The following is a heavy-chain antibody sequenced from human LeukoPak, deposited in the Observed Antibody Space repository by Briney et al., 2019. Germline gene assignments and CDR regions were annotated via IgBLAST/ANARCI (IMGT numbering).Heavy chain of an antibody. CDR3: ARECSGGSCYGAFDI. CDR2: IYYSGST. J-gene: IGHJ3*02. Sequence: SETLSLTCTVSGGSISSGDYYWSWIRQPPGKGLEWIGYIYYSGSTYYNPSLKSRVTISVDTSKNQFSLKLSSVTATDTAVYYCARECSGGSCYGAFDIWGQGTMVTVSS. D-gene: IGHD2-15*01. V-gene: IGHV4-30-4*01. CDR1: GGSISSGDYY.